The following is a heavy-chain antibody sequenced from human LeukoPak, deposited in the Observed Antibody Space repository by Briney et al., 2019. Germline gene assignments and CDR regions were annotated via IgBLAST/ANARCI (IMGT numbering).Heavy chain of an antibody. CDR3: ATGGVYDILTGYKQDAFDI. V-gene: IGHV5-51*01. D-gene: IGHD3-9*01. J-gene: IGHJ3*02. CDR1: GYSFTSYW. CDR2: IYPGDSDT. Sequence: GESLKISCKGSGYSFTSYWIGWVRQMPGKGLEWMGIIYPGDSDTRYSPSFQGQVTISADKSISTAYLQWSSLKASDTAMYYCATGGVYDILTGYKQDAFDIWGQGTMVTVSS.